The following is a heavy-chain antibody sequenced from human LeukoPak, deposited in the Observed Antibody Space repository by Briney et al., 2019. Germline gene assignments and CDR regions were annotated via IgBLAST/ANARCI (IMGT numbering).Heavy chain of an antibody. V-gene: IGHV3-15*01. Sequence: GGSLRLSCAASGFTLSNAWMSWVRQAPGKGLEWVGRIKSKTDGGTTDYAAPVKGRFTISRDDSKNTLYLQMNSLKTEDTAVYYCTTSVDYGSGSYFYYYYGMDVWGQGTTVTVSS. CDR3: TTSVDYGSGSYFYYYYGMDV. CDR2: IKSKTDGGTT. CDR1: GFTLSNAW. D-gene: IGHD3-10*01. J-gene: IGHJ6*02.